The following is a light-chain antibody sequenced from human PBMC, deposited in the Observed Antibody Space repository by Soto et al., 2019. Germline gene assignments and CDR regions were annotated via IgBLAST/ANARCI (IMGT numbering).Light chain of an antibody. Sequence: QSVLTQPPSVSAAPGQKVTIYCSGGSSNIGTNYVSWYQHFPGTAPQLLIYDNNKRPSGIPDRFSGSKSGTSATLGITGLQTGDEVDYYCVRWDNRLSAPLVFGGGTKLTVL. J-gene: IGLJ2*01. CDR3: VRWDNRLSAPLV. CDR1: SSNIGTNY. V-gene: IGLV1-51*01. CDR2: DNN.